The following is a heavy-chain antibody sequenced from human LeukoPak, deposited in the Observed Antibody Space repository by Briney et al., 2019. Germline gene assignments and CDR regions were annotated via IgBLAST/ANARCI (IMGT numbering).Heavy chain of an antibody. Sequence: GGSLRLSCAASGFTFSSYGMHWVRQAPGKGPEWVAFIRYDGSNKYYADSVKGRFTISRDNSKNTLYLQMNSLRAEDTAVYYCAKDSNYDFWSGYYSYYYYYMDVWGKGTTVTVSS. V-gene: IGHV3-30*02. CDR3: AKDSNYDFWSGYYSYYYYYMDV. CDR2: IRYDGSNK. J-gene: IGHJ6*03. D-gene: IGHD3-3*01. CDR1: GFTFSSYG.